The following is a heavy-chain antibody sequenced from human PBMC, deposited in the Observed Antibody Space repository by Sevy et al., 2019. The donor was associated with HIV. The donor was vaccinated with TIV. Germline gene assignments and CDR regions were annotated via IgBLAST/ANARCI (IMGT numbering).Heavy chain of an antibody. CDR3: AKITAAAGHYYFYAMDV. J-gene: IGHJ6*02. CDR2: ISYDGSNK. D-gene: IGHD6-13*01. V-gene: IGHV3-30*18. Sequence: GGSLRLSCAASGFTFSSYGIHWVRQAPGKGLEWVAVISYDGSNKYYADSVKDRFTISRDNSKNTLSLQMNSLRAEDTAMYYCAKITAAAGHYYFYAMDVWGQGTTVTVSS. CDR1: GFTFSSYG.